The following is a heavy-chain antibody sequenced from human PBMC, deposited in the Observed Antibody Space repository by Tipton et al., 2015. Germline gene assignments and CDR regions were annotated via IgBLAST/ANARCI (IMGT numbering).Heavy chain of an antibody. Sequence: TLSLTCTVSSGFITSGGYYWSWIRQHPGRGLEWIGYISYIGGTFYSPSLKSRVTISVDTSKNQFSLKLSSVTAADTAVYYCARHPLGWELLNAQYFDYWGQGTLVTVSS. CDR2: ISYIGGT. CDR3: ARHPLGWELLNAQYFDY. CDR1: SGFITSGGYY. V-gene: IGHV4-31*03. D-gene: IGHD1-26*01. J-gene: IGHJ4*02.